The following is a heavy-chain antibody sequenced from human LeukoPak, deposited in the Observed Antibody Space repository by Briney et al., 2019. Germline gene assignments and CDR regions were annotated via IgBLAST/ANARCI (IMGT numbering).Heavy chain of an antibody. CDR1: GGSISSYY. CDR2: IYYSGST. J-gene: IGHJ4*02. CDR3: ARLVSAAPYYFDY. V-gene: IGHV4-59*08. D-gene: IGHD6-13*01. Sequence: NPSETLSLTCTVSGGSISSYYWSWIRQPPGKGLEWIGYIYYSGSTNYNPSLKSRVTISVDTSKNQFSLKLSSVTAADTAVYYCARLVSAAPYYFDYWGQGTLVTVSS.